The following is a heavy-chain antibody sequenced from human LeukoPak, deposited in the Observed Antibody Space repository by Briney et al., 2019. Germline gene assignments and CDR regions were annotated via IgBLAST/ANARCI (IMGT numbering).Heavy chain of an antibody. J-gene: IGHJ4*02. CDR2: IYTSGST. CDR1: GDSISNYY. V-gene: IGHV4-4*07. CDR3: ARVSLVRGAPDYYFDY. D-gene: IGHD3-10*01. Sequence: PSETLSLTCTVSGDSISNYYWSWIRQPAGKGLEWIGRIYTSGSTNYNPSLKSRVTMSVDTSKNQFSLKLSSVTAADTAVYHCARVSLVRGAPDYYFDYWGQGTLVTVSS.